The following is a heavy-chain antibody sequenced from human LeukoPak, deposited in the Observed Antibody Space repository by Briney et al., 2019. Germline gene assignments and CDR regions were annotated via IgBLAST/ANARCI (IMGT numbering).Heavy chain of an antibody. Sequence: SVKVSCKASGGTFSRYAISWVRQAPGQGLEWMGGIVPIFGTANYAQKFQGRVTITADESTSTAYMELSSLRSEDTAVYYCAREKVSDFWSGYSMDVWGQGTTVTVSS. D-gene: IGHD3-3*01. V-gene: IGHV1-69*13. CDR1: GGTFSRYA. J-gene: IGHJ6*02. CDR3: AREKVSDFWSGYSMDV. CDR2: IVPIFGTA.